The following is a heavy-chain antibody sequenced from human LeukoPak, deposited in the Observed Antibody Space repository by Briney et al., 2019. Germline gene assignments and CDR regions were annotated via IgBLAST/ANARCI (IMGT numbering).Heavy chain of an antibody. Sequence: GGSLRLSCAPSGFTFSSYSMNWVRQAPGKGLEWVSYISSSSSTIYYADSVKGRFTISRDNAKNSLYLQLNSLRDEDTAVYYCARAATYYYDSSGYYPYAFDIWGQGTVVTVSS. CDR2: ISSSSSTI. V-gene: IGHV3-48*02. CDR3: ARAATYYYDSSGYYPYAFDI. CDR1: GFTFSSYS. D-gene: IGHD3-22*01. J-gene: IGHJ3*02.